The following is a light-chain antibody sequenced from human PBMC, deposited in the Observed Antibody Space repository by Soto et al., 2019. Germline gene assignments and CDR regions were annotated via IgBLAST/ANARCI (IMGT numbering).Light chain of an antibody. CDR2: KDD. V-gene: IGLV1-44*01. J-gene: IGLJ2*01. CDR1: ISNIGRHP. Sequence: QSVLTQPPSTSGTPGQTVTISRSGTISNIGRHPLNWYQQLPGAAPKLVIYKDDQRPSGVPDRFSASKSGTSASLAISGLQSEDEADYFCATWDDTLDVALFGGGTKLTVL. CDR3: ATWDDTLDVAL.